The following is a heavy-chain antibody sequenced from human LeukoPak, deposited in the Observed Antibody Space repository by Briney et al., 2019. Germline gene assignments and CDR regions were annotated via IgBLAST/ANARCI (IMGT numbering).Heavy chain of an antibody. V-gene: IGHV3-74*01. Sequence: GGSLILSCAASGFTFSSSWMHWVRQAPGKGLVWVSRINTDGSTTTYADSVKGRFTISRDNAKNTLYLQMNSLRAEDTAVYYCTRALLGDFSNYWGQGTLVTVSS. CDR3: TRALLGDFSNY. CDR1: GFTFSSSW. CDR2: INTDGSTT. D-gene: IGHD2-15*01. J-gene: IGHJ4*02.